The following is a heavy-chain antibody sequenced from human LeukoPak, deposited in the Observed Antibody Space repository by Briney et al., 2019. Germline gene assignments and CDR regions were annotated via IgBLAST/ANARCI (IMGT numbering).Heavy chain of an antibody. Sequence: SQTLSLTCVISGDSVASNSTACNWLRQSPSRGLEWLGRTYYRSRWYNDYAVSVKSRITINPDTSKNQFSLQLNSVTPEDTAVYYCARGGQGDGYSAXEAFDFWGQGTMVTVS. J-gene: IGHJ3*01. CDR3: ARGGQGDGYSAXEAFDF. CDR2: TYYRSRWYN. D-gene: IGHD5-24*01. CDR1: GDSVASNSTA. V-gene: IGHV6-1*01.